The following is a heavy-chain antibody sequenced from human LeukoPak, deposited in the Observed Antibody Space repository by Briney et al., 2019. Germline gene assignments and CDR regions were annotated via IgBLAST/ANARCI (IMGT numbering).Heavy chain of an antibody. J-gene: IGHJ4*02. Sequence: PGGSLRLSCAASGFTFSSYGMPWVRQAPGKGLEWVAVIWYDGSNKYYADSVKGRFTISRDNSKNTLYLQMNSLRAEDTAVYYCARDRGYYDSSVPFDYWGQGTLVTVSS. CDR2: IWYDGSNK. CDR1: GFTFSSYG. D-gene: IGHD3-22*01. V-gene: IGHV3-33*01. CDR3: ARDRGYYDSSVPFDY.